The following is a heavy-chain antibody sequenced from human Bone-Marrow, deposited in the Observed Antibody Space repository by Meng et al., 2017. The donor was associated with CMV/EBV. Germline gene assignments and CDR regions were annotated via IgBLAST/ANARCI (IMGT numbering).Heavy chain of an antibody. Sequence: GGSLRLSCAASGFTVSSNYMSWVRQAPGKGLEWVAFIRYDGSNKYYADSVKGRFTISRDNSKNTLYLQMNSLRAEDTAVYYCAKVSRIVVVPAATPYYGMDVWGQGTTVTVSS. V-gene: IGHV3-30*02. CDR1: GFTVSSNY. D-gene: IGHD2-2*02. CDR2: IRYDGSNK. CDR3: AKVSRIVVVPAATPYYGMDV. J-gene: IGHJ6*02.